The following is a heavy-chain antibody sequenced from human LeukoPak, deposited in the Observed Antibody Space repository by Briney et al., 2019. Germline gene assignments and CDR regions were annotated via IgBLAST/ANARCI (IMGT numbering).Heavy chain of an antibody. CDR1: GFSLSNYG. Sequence: GGSLRLSCAASGFSLSNYGLHWVRQGPGKGLEWLAVINYDGSNRYYADSVKGRFTIPKDSSENTLYLQMNRLRADDTAIYYCARWGGTRQFYFDYWGQGTLATVSS. CDR3: ARWGGTRQFYFDY. CDR2: INYDGSNR. D-gene: IGHD3-16*01. V-gene: IGHV3-33*01. J-gene: IGHJ4*02.